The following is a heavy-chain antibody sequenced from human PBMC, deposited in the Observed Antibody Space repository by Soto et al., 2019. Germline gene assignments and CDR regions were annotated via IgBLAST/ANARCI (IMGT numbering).Heavy chain of an antibody. CDR2: IDPSDSQT. J-gene: IGHJ4*02. Sequence: GESLKISCKGSGYSFAGYWITWVRQKPGKGLEWMGRIDPSDSQTYYSPSFRGHVTISVTKSITTVFLQWSSLRASDTAMYYCAIHIYDSDTGPNFQYYFDSWGQGTPVTVSS. CDR3: AIHIYDSDTGPNFQYYFDS. V-gene: IGHV5-10-1*01. D-gene: IGHD3-22*01. CDR1: GYSFAGYW.